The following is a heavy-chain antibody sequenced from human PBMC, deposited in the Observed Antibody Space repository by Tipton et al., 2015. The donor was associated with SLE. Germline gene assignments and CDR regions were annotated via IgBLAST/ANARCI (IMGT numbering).Heavy chain of an antibody. Sequence: TLSLTCAVSDYSISSGYYWGWIRQPPGKGLEWIGSISHSGRTYYNPSLKSRITVSVDTSKNQFSLKVTSVTAPDTAVYFCASVVTYGNEDSWGQGTLVTVSS. CDR1: DYSISSGYY. J-gene: IGHJ4*02. CDR3: ASVVTYGNEDS. V-gene: IGHV4-38-2*01. CDR2: ISHSGRT. D-gene: IGHD4-11*01.